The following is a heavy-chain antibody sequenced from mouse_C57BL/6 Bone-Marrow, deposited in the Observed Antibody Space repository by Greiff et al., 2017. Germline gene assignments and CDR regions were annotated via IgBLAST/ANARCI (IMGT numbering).Heavy chain of an antibody. J-gene: IGHJ4*01. D-gene: IGHD2-2*01. CDR1: GFSLTSYG. V-gene: IGHV2-5*01. CDR3: AKKGRIYYGYDEGGGYAMDY. CDR2: IWRGGST. Sequence: VKLVESGPGLVQPSQSLSITCTVSGFSLTSYGVHWVRQSPGKGLEWLGVIWRGGSTDYNAAFMSRLSITKDNSKSQAFFKMNSLQADDNAIYYCAKKGRIYYGYDEGGGYAMDYWGQGTSVTVSS.